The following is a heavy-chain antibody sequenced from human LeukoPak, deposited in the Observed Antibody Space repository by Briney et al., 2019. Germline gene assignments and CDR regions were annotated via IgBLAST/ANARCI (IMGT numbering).Heavy chain of an antibody. CDR2: ITSSGDNT. CDR3: VRGSRGNYDT. J-gene: IGHJ5*02. D-gene: IGHD3-22*01. Sequence: GGSLRLSCAASGFTFTSYAMCWVRQAPGKGLQWVSSITSSGDNTYYADSVKGRFTISRDNTKNTLHLQVNSLRAEDTAVYYCVRGSRGNYDTWSQGTLVTVSS. V-gene: IGHV3-23*01. CDR1: GFTFTSYA.